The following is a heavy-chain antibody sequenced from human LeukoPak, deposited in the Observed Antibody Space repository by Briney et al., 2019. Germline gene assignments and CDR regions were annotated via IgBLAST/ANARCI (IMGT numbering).Heavy chain of an antibody. CDR2: IKQDGSEK. D-gene: IGHD2-2*01. J-gene: IGHJ5*02. V-gene: IGHV3-7*01. CDR3: AREVGQPLSLYP. CDR1: GFSFSSYW. Sequence: GGTLRLSCAASGFSFSSYWMSWVRQAPGKGLEWVANIKQDGSEKYYVDSVKGRFTISRDTAKNPLYLQMNSLRAEDTAVYYCAREVGQPLSLYPWGQGTLVTVSS.